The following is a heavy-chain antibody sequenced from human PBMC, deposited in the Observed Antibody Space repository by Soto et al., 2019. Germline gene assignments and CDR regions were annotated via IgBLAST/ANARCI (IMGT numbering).Heavy chain of an antibody. CDR1: GGSISSGGYS. J-gene: IGHJ4*02. CDR2: LYHSGST. D-gene: IGHD6-19*01. CDR3: ARAGGLGAVAADY. Sequence: QLQLQESGSGLVKPSQTLSLTCAVSGGSISSGGYSWSWIRQPPGKGLEWIGYLYHSGSTYYNPSSKRRVTISVDRSKNQCSLKLSSVTAADTAVYYCARAGGLGAVAADYWGQGTLVTVSS. V-gene: IGHV4-30-2*01.